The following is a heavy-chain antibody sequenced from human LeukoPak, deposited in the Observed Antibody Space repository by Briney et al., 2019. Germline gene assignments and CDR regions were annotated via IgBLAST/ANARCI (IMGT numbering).Heavy chain of an antibody. J-gene: IGHJ4*02. Sequence: HSQTLSLTCAISGDSVSSNSAAWNWIRQSPSRGLEWLGRTYYRSKWYNDYAVSVKSRITINPDTSKNQFSLQLNSVTPEDTAVYYCARAQYSSGWCLNFDYWGQGTLVTVSS. CDR3: ARAQYSSGWCLNFDY. V-gene: IGHV6-1*01. D-gene: IGHD6-19*01. CDR2: TYYRSKWYN. CDR1: GDSVSSNSAA.